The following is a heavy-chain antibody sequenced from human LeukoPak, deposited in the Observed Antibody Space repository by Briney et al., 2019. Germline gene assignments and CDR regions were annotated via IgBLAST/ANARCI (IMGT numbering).Heavy chain of an antibody. D-gene: IGHD4-17*01. CDR1: GGSISSSSYY. J-gene: IGHJ4*02. V-gene: IGHV4-39*07. CDR2: IYYSGST. Sequence: PSETLSLTCTVSGGSISSSSYYWGWIRQPPGKGLEWIGCIYYSGSTYYNPSLKSRVTMSVDTSKNQFSLSLYSVTAADTAVYYCARDLGPAYGETGDFDYWGQGTLVTVSS. CDR3: ARDLGPAYGETGDFDY.